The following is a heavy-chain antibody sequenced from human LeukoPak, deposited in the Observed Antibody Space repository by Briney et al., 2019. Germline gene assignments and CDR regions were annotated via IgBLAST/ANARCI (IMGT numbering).Heavy chain of an antibody. Sequence: PGGSLRLSGAASEFPFSGYEMNWVRQAPGKGLEWVSYISSSGNTINYADSVKGRFTISRDNAKNSVYLQMNSLTAEDSAIYYCARGARFFGSGSYDYWGQGTLVTVSS. CDR2: ISSSGNTI. D-gene: IGHD3-10*01. V-gene: IGHV3-48*03. J-gene: IGHJ4*02. CDR1: EFPFSGYE. CDR3: ARGARFFGSGSYDY.